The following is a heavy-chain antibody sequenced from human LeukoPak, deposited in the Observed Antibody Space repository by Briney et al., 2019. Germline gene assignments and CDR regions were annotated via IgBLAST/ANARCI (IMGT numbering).Heavy chain of an antibody. V-gene: IGHV3-21*01. CDR2: ITSSSSYI. CDR3: ATDLIHYYGSGAKT. J-gene: IGHJ5*02. Sequence: GTSLRLSCAASGFTFSTSSMNWVRQAPGKGLEWVSSITSSSSYIYHADSVKGRFTISRDNAKNSLYLQMNSLRAEDTAVYYCATDLIHYYGSGAKTWGQGTLVTVSS. D-gene: IGHD3-10*01. CDR1: GFTFSTSS.